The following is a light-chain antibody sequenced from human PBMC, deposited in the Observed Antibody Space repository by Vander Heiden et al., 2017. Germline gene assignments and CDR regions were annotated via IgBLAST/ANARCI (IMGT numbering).Light chain of an antibody. J-gene: IGLJ2*01. CDR3: GTWESSLSTLV. CDR2: DNE. V-gene: IGLV1-51*01. CDR1: SVNIGDNF. Sequence: VLRQRPSGSAATGPMVNISRSGSSVNIGDNFVSWYQLLPATPPNLLLYDNEKRPPVIPDRFSGSKSGTSATLRITGPQTGDEADYYCGTWESSLSTLVFGGGTKLTVL.